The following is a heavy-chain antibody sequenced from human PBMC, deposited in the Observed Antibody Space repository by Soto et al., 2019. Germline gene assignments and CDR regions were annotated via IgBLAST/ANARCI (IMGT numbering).Heavy chain of an antibody. CDR2: IYYSGGT. CDR3: ARGYSSSWT. J-gene: IGHJ4*02. D-gene: IGHD6-13*01. V-gene: IGHV4-61*01. Sequence: QVQLQESGPGLVKPSETLSLTCTVSGGSVSSGSYYWSWIRQPPGKGLEWIGYIYYSGGTNYNPSLKSRVTISVDTSKNQFSLKLSSVTAADTAVYYCARGYSSSWTWGQGTLVTVSS. CDR1: GGSVSSGSYY.